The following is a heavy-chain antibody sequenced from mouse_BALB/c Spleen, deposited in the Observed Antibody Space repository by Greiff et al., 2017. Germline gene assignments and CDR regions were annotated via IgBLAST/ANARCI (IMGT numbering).Heavy chain of an antibody. V-gene: IGHV14-3*02. CDR3: ALSSYFDY. Sequence: DVHLVESGAELVKPGASVKLSCTASGFNIKDTYMHWVKQRPEQGLEWIGRIDPANGNTKYDPKFQGKATITADTSSNTAYLQLSSLTSEDTAVYYCALSSYFDYWGQGTTLTVSS. J-gene: IGHJ2*01. D-gene: IGHD1-1*01. CDR2: IDPANGNT. CDR1: GFNIKDTY.